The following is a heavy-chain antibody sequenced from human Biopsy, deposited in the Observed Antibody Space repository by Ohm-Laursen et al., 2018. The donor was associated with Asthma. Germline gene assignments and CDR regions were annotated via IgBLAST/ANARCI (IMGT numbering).Heavy chain of an antibody. CDR2: IIWNGARV. J-gene: IGHJ4*02. D-gene: IGHD6-19*01. Sequence: SLRLSCAASGFVFDDYALHWVRQTPGKGLEWVSSIIWNGARVDYADAVKGRFTISRDNAKNSLYLQMNTLKTEDTAIYFCAKASSSGWSAPHDYWGQGMLVTVSS. V-gene: IGHV3-9*01. CDR3: AKASSSGWSAPHDY. CDR1: GFVFDDYA.